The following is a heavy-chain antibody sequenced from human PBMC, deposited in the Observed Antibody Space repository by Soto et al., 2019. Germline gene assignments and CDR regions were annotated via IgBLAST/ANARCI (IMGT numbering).Heavy chain of an antibody. CDR3: ARCYYGSVEHVDI. J-gene: IGHJ3*02. D-gene: IGHD3-10*01. V-gene: IGHV3-7*01. CDR2: IKQDGSEK. CDR1: GFTFSSYW. Sequence: GGSLRLSCAASGFTFSSYWMSWVRQAPGKGLEWVANIKQDGSEKYYVDSVKGRFTISRDNAKNSLYLQMNSLRAEDTAVYYCARCYYGSVEHVDIWGQGTMVTVSS.